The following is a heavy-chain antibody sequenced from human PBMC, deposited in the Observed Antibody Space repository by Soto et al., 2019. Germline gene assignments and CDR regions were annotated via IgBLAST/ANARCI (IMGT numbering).Heavy chain of an antibody. V-gene: IGHV4-31*03. CDR1: GGSISSGGYY. CDR3: ARSVFP. Sequence: SETPSLTCTVSGGSISSGGYYWSWIRQHPGKGLEWIGYIYYIGSTYYNPSLKSRVTISVDTSKNQFSLRLTSVTAADTTVYYCARSVFPWGQGTLVTVSS. CDR2: IYYIGST. J-gene: IGHJ5*02.